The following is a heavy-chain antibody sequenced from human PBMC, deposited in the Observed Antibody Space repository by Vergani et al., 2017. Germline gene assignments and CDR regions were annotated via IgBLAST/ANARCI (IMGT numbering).Heavy chain of an antibody. Sequence: EVELVQSGPEMRKPGESLKISCKGSEYSFGNYWIGWVRQMPGKGLEWMGIIYPSDSDPRYRPSFQGQVTISADKSISTAFLQWDSLKASDTALYYCERHTTYTDSWGQGTLVTVSS. D-gene: IGHD1-1*01. V-gene: IGHV5-51*01. CDR2: IYPSDSDP. CDR1: EYSFGNYW. J-gene: IGHJ4*02. CDR3: ERHTTYTDS.